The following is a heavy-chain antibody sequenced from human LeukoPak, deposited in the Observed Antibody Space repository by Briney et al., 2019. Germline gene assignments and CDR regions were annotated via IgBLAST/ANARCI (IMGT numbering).Heavy chain of an antibody. V-gene: IGHV3-74*01. D-gene: IGHD3-9*01. CDR1: GFTFNTYW. J-gene: IGHJ6*03. CDR3: ARDILTGYGMDV. CDR2: INSDGSTT. Sequence: GGSLRLSCAASGFTFNTYWMHWVRQTPGKGPVWVSRINSDGSTTRYADSVKGRFAISRDNAKNTLYLQMNSLRVEDTAVYYCARDILTGYGMDVWGKGTTVTVSS.